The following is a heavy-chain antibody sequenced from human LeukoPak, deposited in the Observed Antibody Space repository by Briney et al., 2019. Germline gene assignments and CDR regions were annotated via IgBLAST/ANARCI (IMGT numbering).Heavy chain of an antibody. J-gene: IGHJ4*02. CDR2: ISGSGGST. CDR3: AKWKYSSSGLDDY. D-gene: IGHD6-6*01. V-gene: IGHV3-23*01. CDR1: GFTFNSYG. Sequence: PGGSLRLSCAASGFTFNSYGMSWVRQAPGKGLGWVSGISGSGGSTYYADSVKGRFTISRDNSKNTLYVQMNSLGAEDTAIYYCAKWKYSSSGLDDYWGQGTLVTVSS.